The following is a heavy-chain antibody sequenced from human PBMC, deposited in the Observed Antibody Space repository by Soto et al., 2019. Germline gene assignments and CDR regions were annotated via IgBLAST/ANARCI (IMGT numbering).Heavy chain of an antibody. D-gene: IGHD1-26*01. Sequence: ASVKVSCKASGYTFTGYYMHWVRQAPGQGLEWMGWINPNSGGTNYAQKFQGWVTMTRDMYISTAYMELSRLRSDDTAVYYCARGGGDGNQWELLRLGGREGGSDPNAGMDYNYYGMDVWGQGTTVTVSS. CDR3: ARGGGDGNQWELLRLGGREGGSDPNAGMDYNYYGMDV. CDR1: GYTFTGYY. J-gene: IGHJ6*02. CDR2: INPNSGGT. V-gene: IGHV1-2*04.